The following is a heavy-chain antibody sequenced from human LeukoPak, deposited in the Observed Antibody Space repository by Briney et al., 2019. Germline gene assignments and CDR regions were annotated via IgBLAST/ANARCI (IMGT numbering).Heavy chain of an antibody. CDR1: GFTFSDYY. CDR2: ISSSGSTI. Sequence: GGSLRLSCAASGFTFSDYYTSWIRQAPGKGLEWVSYISSSGSTIYYADSVKGRFTISRDNAKNSLYLQMNSLRAEDTAVYYCARAQLEARIRAHPLHWGQGTLVTVSS. CDR3: ARAQLEARIRAHPLH. J-gene: IGHJ4*02. V-gene: IGHV3-11*01. D-gene: IGHD6-6*01.